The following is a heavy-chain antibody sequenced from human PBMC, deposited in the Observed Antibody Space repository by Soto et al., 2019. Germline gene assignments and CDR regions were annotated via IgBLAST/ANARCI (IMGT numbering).Heavy chain of an antibody. CDR1: GGTFSSYA. CDR2: IIPIFGTA. Sequence: SVKVSCKASGGTFSSYAISWVRQAPGQGLEWMGGIIPIFGTANYAQKFQGRVTITADKSTSTAYMELSSLRSEDTAVYYCAREGYSYGSGSPQGFDYWRQGTLATVSS. CDR3: AREGYSYGSGSPQGFDY. V-gene: IGHV1-69*06. D-gene: IGHD5-18*01. J-gene: IGHJ4*02.